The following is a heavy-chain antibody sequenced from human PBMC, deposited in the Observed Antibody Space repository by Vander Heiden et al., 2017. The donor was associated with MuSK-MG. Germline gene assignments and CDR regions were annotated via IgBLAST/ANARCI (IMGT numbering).Heavy chain of an antibody. V-gene: IGHV4-39*01. CDR2: IYYSGST. Sequence: QLQLHESGPGLGKPSETLSLTGTVSGRSISSSSYYWGWIRPPPGKGLEWIGSIYYSGSTYYNPSLKSRVTISVDTSKNQFSLKLSSVTAADTAVYYCARRGLYNWNSGVEPWGQGTLVTVSS. CDR1: GRSISSSSYY. D-gene: IGHD1-7*01. J-gene: IGHJ5*02. CDR3: ARRGLYNWNSGVEP.